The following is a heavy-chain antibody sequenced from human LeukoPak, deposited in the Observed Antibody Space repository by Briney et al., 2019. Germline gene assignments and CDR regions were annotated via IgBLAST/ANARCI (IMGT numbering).Heavy chain of an antibody. CDR3: ARSDDSSGYGPDY. V-gene: IGHV3-53*01. Sequence: PGGSLRLSCAASGFTVSSNYMSWVRQAPGKGLEWVSVIYSGGSTYYADSVKGRFTISRDNSKNTLYLQMNSLRAEDTAVYYCARSDDSSGYGPDYWGQGTLVTISS. CDR2: IYSGGST. D-gene: IGHD3-22*01. CDR1: GFTVSSNY. J-gene: IGHJ4*02.